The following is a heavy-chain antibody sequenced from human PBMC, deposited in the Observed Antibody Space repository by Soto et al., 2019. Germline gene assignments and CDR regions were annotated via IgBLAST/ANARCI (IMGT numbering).Heavy chain of an antibody. V-gene: IGHV3-15*01. Sequence: GGSLRLSCAASGFTFSNAWMSWVRQAPGKGLEWVGRIKSKTDGGTTDYAAPVKGRFTISRDDSKNTLYLQMNSLKTEDTAVYYCTTGVLLVRGIHGFDYWGQGTLVTVSS. CDR2: IKSKTDGGTT. D-gene: IGHD3-10*01. CDR1: GFTFSNAW. J-gene: IGHJ4*02. CDR3: TTGVLLVRGIHGFDY.